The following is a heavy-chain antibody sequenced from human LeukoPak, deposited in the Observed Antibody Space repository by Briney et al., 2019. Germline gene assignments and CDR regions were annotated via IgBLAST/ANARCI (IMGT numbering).Heavy chain of an antibody. D-gene: IGHD3-3*01. J-gene: IGHJ5*02. CDR3: ATENAYYDFWSGYYRNLNWFDP. CDR2: IKQDGSEK. V-gene: IGHV3-7*01. CDR1: GFTFSSYW. Sequence: PGGSLRLSCAASGFTFSSYWMSWVRQAPGKGLEWVANIKQDGSEKYYVDSVKGRFTISRDNAKNSLYLQMSSLRAEDTAVYYCATENAYYDFWSGYYRNLNWFDPWGQGTLVTVSS.